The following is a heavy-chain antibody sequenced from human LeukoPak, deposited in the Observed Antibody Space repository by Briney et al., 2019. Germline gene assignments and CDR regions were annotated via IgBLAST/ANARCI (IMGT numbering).Heavy chain of an antibody. V-gene: IGHV4-34*01. CDR3: ARRPYDSSGYLDAFDI. Sequence: KPSETLSLTCAVYGGSFSGYYWSWIRQPPGKGLEWIGEINHSGSTNYNPSLKSRVTISVDTSKNQFSLKLCSVTAADTAVYYCARRPYDSSGYLDAFDIWGQGTMVTVSS. J-gene: IGHJ3*02. CDR1: GGSFSGYY. CDR2: INHSGST. D-gene: IGHD3-22*01.